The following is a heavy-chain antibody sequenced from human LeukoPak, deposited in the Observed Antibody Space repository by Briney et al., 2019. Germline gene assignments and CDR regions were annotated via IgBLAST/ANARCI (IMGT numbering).Heavy chain of an antibody. CDR3: ASGPYGSGSYYHAFDI. V-gene: IGHV4-31*03. J-gene: IGHJ3*02. D-gene: IGHD3-10*01. CDR2: IYYSGST. Sequence: PSETLSLTCTVSGGSISSGGYYWSWIRQHPGKGLEWIGYIYYSGSTYYNPSLKSRVTISVDTSKNQFSLKLSSVTAADTAVYYCASGPYGSGSYYHAFDIWGQGTMVTVSS. CDR1: GGSISSGGYY.